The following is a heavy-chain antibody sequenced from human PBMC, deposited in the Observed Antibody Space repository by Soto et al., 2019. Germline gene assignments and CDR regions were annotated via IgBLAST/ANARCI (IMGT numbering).Heavy chain of an antibody. V-gene: IGHV1-2*02. D-gene: IGHD1-26*01. CDR1: GYTFTGYY. Sequence: ASVKVSCKASGYTFTGYYMHWVRQAPGRGLEWMGWINPNSGGTNYAQKFQGRVTMTRDTSISTAYMELSRLRSDDTAVYYCETLGERSYYPHGFHYWGPGTLVTVSS. CDR3: ETLGERSYYPHGFHY. CDR2: INPNSGGT. J-gene: IGHJ4*02.